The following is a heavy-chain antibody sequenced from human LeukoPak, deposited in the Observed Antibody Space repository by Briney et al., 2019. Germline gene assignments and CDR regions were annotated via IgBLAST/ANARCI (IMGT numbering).Heavy chain of an antibody. CDR2: ISAYNGNT. D-gene: IGHD3-22*01. V-gene: IGHV1-18*01. CDR3: ARDKYYYDSSGYGEFDY. Sequence: ASVKVSCKASGYTFTSYGISWVRQAPGQGLEWMGWISAYNGNTNYAQKLQGRVTMTTDTSTSTAYMELRSLRSDDTAVYYCARDKYYYDSSGYGEFDYWGQGTLVTVSS. J-gene: IGHJ4*02. CDR1: GYTFTSYG.